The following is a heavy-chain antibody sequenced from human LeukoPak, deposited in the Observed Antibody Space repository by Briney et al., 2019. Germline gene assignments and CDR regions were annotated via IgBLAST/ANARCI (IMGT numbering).Heavy chain of an antibody. CDR2: IWYDGSNK. J-gene: IGHJ6*02. CDR1: GFTFSSYS. D-gene: IGHD5-12*01. CDR3: ARGPQVAYYGMDV. V-gene: IGHV3-33*08. Sequence: GGSLRLSCAASGFTFSSYSMNWVRQAPGKGLEWVAVIWYDGSNKYYADSVKGRFTISRDNSKNTLYLQMNSLRAEDTAVYYCARGPQVAYYGMDVWGQGTTVIVSS.